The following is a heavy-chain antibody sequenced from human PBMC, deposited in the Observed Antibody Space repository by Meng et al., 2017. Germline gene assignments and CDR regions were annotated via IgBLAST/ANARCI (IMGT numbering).Heavy chain of an antibody. CDR1: GGTFGSYA. V-gene: IGHV1-69*06. CDR2: IIPIFGTA. D-gene: IGHD6-19*01. Sequence: RVRLGGDAKNPGSSVKVSGRAFGGTFGSYAISWVGQAPGQGLEWMGGIIPIFGTANYAQKFQGRVTITADKSTSTAYMELSSLRSEDTAVYYCHSGWYQAGDDYWGQGTLVTVSS. J-gene: IGHJ4*02. CDR3: HSGWYQAGDDY.